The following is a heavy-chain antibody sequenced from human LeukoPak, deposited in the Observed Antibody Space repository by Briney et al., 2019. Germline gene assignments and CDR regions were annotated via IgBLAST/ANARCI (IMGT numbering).Heavy chain of an antibody. CDR3: ARWQQQLVQDWFDP. V-gene: IGHV4-4*02. D-gene: IGHD6-13*01. CDR2: IYHSGST. CDR1: GGSISSSNW. J-gene: IGHJ5*02. Sequence: SETLSLTCAVSGGSISSSNWWSWVRQPPGKGLEWIGEIYHSGSTNYNPSLKSRVTISVDKSKNQFSLKLSSVTAADTAVYYCARWQQQLVQDWFDPWGQGTLVTVSS.